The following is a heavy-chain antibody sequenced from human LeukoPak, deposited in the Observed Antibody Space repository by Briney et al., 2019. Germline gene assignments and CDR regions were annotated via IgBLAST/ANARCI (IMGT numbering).Heavy chain of an antibody. CDR2: IYHSGST. D-gene: IGHD6-13*01. V-gene: IGHV4-30-2*01. CDR1: GGSISSGGYS. Sequence: SETLSLTCAVSGGSISSGGYSWSWIRQPPGKGLEWIGYIYHSGSTYYNPSLKSRVTISVDRSKNQFSLKLSSVTAADTAVYYCARALGSSWYSFFDYWGQGTLVTVSS. J-gene: IGHJ4*02. CDR3: ARALGSSWYSFFDY.